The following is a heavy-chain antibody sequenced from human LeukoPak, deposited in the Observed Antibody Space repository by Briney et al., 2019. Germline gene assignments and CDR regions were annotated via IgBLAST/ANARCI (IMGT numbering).Heavy chain of an antibody. V-gene: IGHV4-59*08. Sequence: SETLSLTCSVSGGSISTYYWSWIRQTPGKGLEWIGYVYDIGTTNYNPSLKGRVTISSDTSKNQFSLNLRSVNASGTAIYYCARHGGSLGYFDYWGQGTLVTVSS. CDR2: VYDIGTT. CDR1: GGSISTYY. D-gene: IGHD1-26*01. J-gene: IGHJ4*02. CDR3: ARHGGSLGYFDY.